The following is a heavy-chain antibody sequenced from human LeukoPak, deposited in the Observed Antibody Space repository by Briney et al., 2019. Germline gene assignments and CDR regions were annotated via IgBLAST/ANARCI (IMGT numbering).Heavy chain of an antibody. CDR3: AQLPATAPTFDY. V-gene: IGHV4-39*01. D-gene: IGHD2-2*01. CDR2: IYYSGST. J-gene: IGHJ4*02. Sequence: PSETLSLTCTVSGGSISSSSYYWRWIRQPPGKGLEWIGSIYYSGSTYYNPSLKSRVTISVGTSKNQFSLKLSSVTAADTAVYYCAQLPATAPTFDYWGQGTLVTVSS. CDR1: GGSISSSSYY.